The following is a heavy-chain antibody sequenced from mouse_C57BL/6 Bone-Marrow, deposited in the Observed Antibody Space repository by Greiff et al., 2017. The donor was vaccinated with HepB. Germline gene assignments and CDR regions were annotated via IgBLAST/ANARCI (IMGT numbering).Heavy chain of an antibody. J-gene: IGHJ1*03. Sequence: EVKVVESEGGLVQPGSSMKLSCTASGFTFSDYYMAWVRQVPEKGLEWVANINYDGSSTYYLDSLKSRFIISRDNAKNILYLQMSSLKSEDTATYYCARMGYYYGSSYVSYWYFDVWGTGTTVTVSS. D-gene: IGHD1-1*01. CDR3: ARMGYYYGSSYVSYWYFDV. CDR2: INYDGSST. CDR1: GFTFSDYY. V-gene: IGHV5-16*01.